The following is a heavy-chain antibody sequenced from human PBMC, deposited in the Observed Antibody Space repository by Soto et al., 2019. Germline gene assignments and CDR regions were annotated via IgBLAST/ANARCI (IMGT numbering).Heavy chain of an antibody. V-gene: IGHV4-34*01. Sequence: SETLSLTCAVYGGSFSGYYWSWIRQPPGKGLEWIGEINHSGSTNYNPSLKSRVTISVDTSKNQFSLKLSSVTAADTAVYYCARDRIPLQYRNWFDTWGQGTLVTVSS. J-gene: IGHJ5*02. D-gene: IGHD4-4*01. CDR1: GGSFSGYY. CDR2: INHSGST. CDR3: ARDRIPLQYRNWFDT.